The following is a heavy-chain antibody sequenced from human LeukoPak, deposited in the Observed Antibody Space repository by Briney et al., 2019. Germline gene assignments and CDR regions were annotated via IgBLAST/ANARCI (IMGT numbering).Heavy chain of an antibody. V-gene: IGHV3-23*01. CDR1: GFIFSNYN. Sequence: GGSLRLSCAASGFIFSNYNMNWVRQAPGKGLEWVSAISGSGGSTLYADSVKGRFTISRDNSKNTLYLQMNSLRAEDTAVYYCAKAIAGATLHAFDIWGQGTMVTVSS. J-gene: IGHJ3*02. D-gene: IGHD1-26*01. CDR3: AKAIAGATLHAFDI. CDR2: ISGSGGST.